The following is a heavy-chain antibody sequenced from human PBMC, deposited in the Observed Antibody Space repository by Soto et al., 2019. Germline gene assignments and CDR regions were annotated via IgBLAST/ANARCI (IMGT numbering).Heavy chain of an antibody. D-gene: IGHD6-13*01. V-gene: IGHV3-21*01. CDR2: ISSSSSYI. CDR1: GFTFSSYS. J-gene: IGHJ3*02. CDR3: ARDSKYTRIAAAVPDAFDI. Sequence: EVQLVESGGGLVKPGGSLRLSCAASGFTFSSYSMNWVRQAPGKGLEWVSSISSSSSYIYYADSVKGRFTISRDNAKNSLYLQMNSLRAEDTAVYYCARDSKYTRIAAAVPDAFDIWGQGTMVTVSS.